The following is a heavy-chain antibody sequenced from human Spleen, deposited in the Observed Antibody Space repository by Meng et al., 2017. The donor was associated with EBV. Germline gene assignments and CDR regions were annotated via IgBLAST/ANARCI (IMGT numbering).Heavy chain of an antibody. CDR2: MNPNSGNT. CDR1: GYTFSSYD. D-gene: IGHD3-22*01. Sequence: QVQLVQSGAEVKKPXXXXXVXCKASGYTFSSYDINWVRQATGQGLEWMGWMNPNSGNTGYAQKFQGRVTMTRNTSISTAYMELSSLRSEDTAVYYCASAQGVGSSGYNFDYWGQGTLVTVSS. V-gene: IGHV1-8*02. J-gene: IGHJ4*02. CDR3: ASAQGVGSSGYNFDY.